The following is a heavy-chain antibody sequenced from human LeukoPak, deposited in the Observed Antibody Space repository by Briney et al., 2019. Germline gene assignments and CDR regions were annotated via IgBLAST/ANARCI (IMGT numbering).Heavy chain of an antibody. J-gene: IGHJ4*02. Sequence: PGESLRLSCAASGFSFNTYWMHWVRQGPGKGLVWVSRINPDGSDTSYADSVKGRFTISRDNAENTLYLEMNSLGDEDTALYYCTRDTFGGADYWGQGTLVTVPS. CDR1: GFSFNTYW. CDR3: TRDTFGGADY. V-gene: IGHV3-74*01. CDR2: INPDGSDT. D-gene: IGHD3-10*01.